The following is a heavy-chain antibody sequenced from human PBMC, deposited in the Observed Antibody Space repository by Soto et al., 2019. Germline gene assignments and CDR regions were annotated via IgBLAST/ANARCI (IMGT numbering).Heavy chain of an antibody. CDR2: VHGSGST. D-gene: IGHD1-20*01. CDR1: GDAISNYY. Sequence: SETLSLTCSVSGDAISNYYWSWIRQTPGRGLEWIGCVHGSGSTDYNPSLKGRVTISLHTSKSQFSLSLRSATAADTATYYCARGTRALITSFFAYWGQGISVTVSS. J-gene: IGHJ4*02. V-gene: IGHV4-59*01. CDR3: ARGTRALITSFFAY.